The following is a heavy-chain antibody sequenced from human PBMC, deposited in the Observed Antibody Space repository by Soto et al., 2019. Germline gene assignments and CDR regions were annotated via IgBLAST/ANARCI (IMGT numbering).Heavy chain of an antibody. V-gene: IGHV3-11*01. J-gene: IGHJ4*02. CDR2: ITTGGETT. CDR3: ARDPQRRDGYNFDS. Sequence: GGSLRLSCAASGFIFTDYSIGCVRQSPGKWLEWISYITTGGETTLYAASVEGRFTISRDNAKKALFLQMNSLRADDTAVYFCARDPQRRDGYNFDSWGQGTLVTVSS. CDR1: GFIFTDYS. D-gene: IGHD5-12*01.